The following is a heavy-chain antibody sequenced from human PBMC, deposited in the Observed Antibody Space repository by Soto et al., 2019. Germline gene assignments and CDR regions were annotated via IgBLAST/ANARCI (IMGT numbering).Heavy chain of an antibody. CDR1: GGSFSGYY. CDR3: ARGVGGITMIAVGAFDI. J-gene: IGHJ3*02. D-gene: IGHD3-22*01. V-gene: IGHV4-34*01. CDR2: ISHSGST. Sequence: QVQLQQWGAGLLKPSETLSLTCAVYGGSFSGYYWSWIRQPPGKGLEWIGEISHSGSTNYNPSLKSRVTISVDTSKNQFSLKLSSVTAADTAVYYCARGVGGITMIAVGAFDIWGQGTMVTVSS.